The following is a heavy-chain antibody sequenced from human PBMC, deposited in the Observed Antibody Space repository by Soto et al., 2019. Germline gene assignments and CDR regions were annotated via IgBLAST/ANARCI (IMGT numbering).Heavy chain of an antibody. CDR3: ARDGRAFSIFGETMDV. Sequence: VQLLQSGGEVRKPGASVKVSCKTSGYTFTNYAINWVRQAPGQGLQWMGWISAYSGDTKYAQRFQDRLTVTTDPSTTTASMELRSLRSDDTAEYYCARDGRAFSIFGETMDVWGQGTTVTVSS. CDR1: GYTFTNYA. V-gene: IGHV1-18*01. J-gene: IGHJ6*02. CDR2: ISAYSGDT. D-gene: IGHD3-3*01.